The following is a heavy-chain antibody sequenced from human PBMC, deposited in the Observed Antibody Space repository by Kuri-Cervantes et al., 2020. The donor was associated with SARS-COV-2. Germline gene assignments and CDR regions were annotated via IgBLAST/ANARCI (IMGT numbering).Heavy chain of an antibody. J-gene: IGHJ6*02. CDR1: GVPLNTYS. CDR3: ARGHIGVIPSPILGLGPLYYYYHMDV. V-gene: IGHV4-34*01. D-gene: IGHD3-16*01. Sequence: SETLSLTCAVFGVPLNTYSWSWVRQSPGKGLQWIGEINHSGGTKYKPSLKSRVSISIDASKNQVSLKMTSVTAADAAVYYCARGHIGVIPSPILGLGPLYYYYHMDVWGQGTTVTVSS. CDR2: INHSGGT.